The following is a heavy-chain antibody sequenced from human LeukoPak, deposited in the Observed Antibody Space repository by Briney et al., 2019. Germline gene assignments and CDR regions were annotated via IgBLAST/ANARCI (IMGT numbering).Heavy chain of an antibody. Sequence: SETLSLTCTVSGGSISSRSYYWGWIRQPPGKGLEWIGSIYYSGSTYYNPSLKSRVTISVDTSKNQFSLKLSSVTAADTAVYYCARVGGSGSRNMDVWGKGTTVTVSS. D-gene: IGHD3-10*01. CDR2: IYYSGST. CDR3: ARVGGSGSRNMDV. J-gene: IGHJ6*03. CDR1: GGSISSRSYY. V-gene: IGHV4-39*07.